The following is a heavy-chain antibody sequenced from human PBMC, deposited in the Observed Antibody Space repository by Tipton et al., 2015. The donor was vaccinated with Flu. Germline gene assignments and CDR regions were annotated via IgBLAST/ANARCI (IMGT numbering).Heavy chain of an antibody. CDR2: ISSRDNTI. D-gene: IGHD2-8*01. V-gene: IGHV3-48*03. J-gene: IGHJ4*02. Sequence: SLRLSCAASGLTFSSYEMNWVRQAPGKGLEWISYISSRDNTIYYADSVKGRFTISRDNAKNSLFLQMSSLRAEDTAIYYCARDSGYCTTINCHHFDYWGQGTLVTVSS. CDR3: ARDSGYCTTINCHHFDY. CDR1: GLTFSSYE.